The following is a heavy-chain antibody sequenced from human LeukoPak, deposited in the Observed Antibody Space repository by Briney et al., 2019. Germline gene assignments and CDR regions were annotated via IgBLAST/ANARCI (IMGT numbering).Heavy chain of an antibody. CDR2: INHSGST. V-gene: IGHV4-34*01. Sequence: PSETLSLTCAVYGGSFSGYYWSWIRQPPGKGLEWIGEINHSGSTNYNPSLKSRVTISVDTSKNQFSLKLSSVTAADTAVYYCAGPHGYSYGQRAFDIWGQGTMVTVSS. CDR3: AGPHGYSYGQRAFDI. D-gene: IGHD5-18*01. CDR1: GGSFSGYY. J-gene: IGHJ3*02.